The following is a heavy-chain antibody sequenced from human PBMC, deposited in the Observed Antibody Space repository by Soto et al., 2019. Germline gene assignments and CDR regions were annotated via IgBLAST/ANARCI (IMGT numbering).Heavy chain of an antibody. J-gene: IGHJ5*02. V-gene: IGHV4-59*01. Sequence: SETLSLTCTVSGGSISNYYWNWIRQPPGRGLEWIGYIYYSGSTNYNPSLKGRVTISLDKSKNQFSLKLSSVTAADTAVYYCARGYHDILTGYYPKWFDPWGQGTLVTVSS. D-gene: IGHD3-9*01. CDR1: GGSISNYY. CDR2: IYYSGST. CDR3: ARGYHDILTGYYPKWFDP.